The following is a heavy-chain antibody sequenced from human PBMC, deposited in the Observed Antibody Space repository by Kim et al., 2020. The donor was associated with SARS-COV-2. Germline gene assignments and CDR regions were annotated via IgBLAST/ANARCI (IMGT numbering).Heavy chain of an antibody. V-gene: IGHV4-34*01. Sequence: SETLSLTCAVYGGSFSGYYWSWIRQPPGKGQEWIGEINHSGSTNYNPSLKSRVTISVDTSKNQFSLKLSSVTAADTAVYYCARDRVLRGYSYGRHDAFDIWGQGTMVTVSS. CDR1: GGSFSGYY. CDR3: ARDRVLRGYSYGRHDAFDI. CDR2: INHSGST. D-gene: IGHD5-18*01. J-gene: IGHJ3*02.